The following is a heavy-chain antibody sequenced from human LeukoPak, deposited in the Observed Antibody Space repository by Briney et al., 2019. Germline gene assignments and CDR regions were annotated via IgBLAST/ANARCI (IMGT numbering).Heavy chain of an antibody. Sequence: GGSLRLSCAASGFTSSAMHWVRQAPGKGLEWVAVISYDGNNKYYADSVKGRFTVSRDNSNNTLYLQMNSLRAEDTAVYYCARDLAGHYYGSGSSFDYWGQGTLVTVSS. CDR2: ISYDGNNK. J-gene: IGHJ4*02. CDR1: GFTSSA. CDR3: ARDLAGHYYGSGSSFDY. V-gene: IGHV3-30-3*01. D-gene: IGHD3-10*01.